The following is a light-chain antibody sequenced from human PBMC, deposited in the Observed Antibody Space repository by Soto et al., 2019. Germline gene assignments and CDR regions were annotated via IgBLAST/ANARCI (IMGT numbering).Light chain of an antibody. Sequence: EIVVTQSQATLSLSPGERATLSCMANQSVSSDLACFQQIPGQAPSLLIYDASNRATGIAARFSGSGSVTVFTLIISSLEQEDYGGYYCHQRSNLARTFEQG. J-gene: IGKJ1*01. CDR1: QSVSSD. CDR3: HQRSNLART. CDR2: DAS. V-gene: IGKV3-11*01.